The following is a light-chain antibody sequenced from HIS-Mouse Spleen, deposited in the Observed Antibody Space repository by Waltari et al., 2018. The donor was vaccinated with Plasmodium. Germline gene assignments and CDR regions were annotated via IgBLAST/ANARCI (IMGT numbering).Light chain of an antibody. CDR2: DAA. CDR3: QQRSNWPRVLT. Sequence: IVLTQSPATLSLSPGERAPLSCRASQSVSSYLAWYQQKPGQAPRLLIYDAANRATGIPARCSGSGSGTDVTLTISSLEPEDFAVYYCQQRSNWPRVLTFGGGTKVEIK. V-gene: IGKV3-11*01. CDR1: QSVSSY. J-gene: IGKJ4*01.